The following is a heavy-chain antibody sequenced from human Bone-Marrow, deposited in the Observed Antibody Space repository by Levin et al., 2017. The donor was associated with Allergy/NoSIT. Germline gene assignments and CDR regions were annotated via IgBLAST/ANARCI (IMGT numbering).Heavy chain of an antibody. J-gene: IGHJ6*02. V-gene: IGHV3-13*01. CDR1: GFPFSTCD. CDR3: AKSMYSGRPSGRSMDV. CDR2: IGIAGDT. D-gene: IGHD1-26*01. Sequence: PGGSLRLSCAASGFPFSTCDMHWVRQVKGKGLEWVSTIGIAGDTYYSGSVKGRFTISRENANNSLYLQMSSLRAGDTATYYCAKSMYSGRPSGRSMDVWGQGTTVTVSS.